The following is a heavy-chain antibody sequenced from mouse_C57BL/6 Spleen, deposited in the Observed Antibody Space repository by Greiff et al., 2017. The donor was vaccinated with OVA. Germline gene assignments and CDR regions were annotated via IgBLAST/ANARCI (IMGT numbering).Heavy chain of an antibody. D-gene: IGHD2-3*01. J-gene: IGHJ2*01. CDR3: ARTYDGPFDY. CDR1: GYTFTDYY. V-gene: IGHV1-26*01. CDR2: INPNNGGT. Sequence: EVQLQQSGPELVKPGASVKISCKASGYTFTDYYMNWVKQSHGKSLEWIGDINPNNGGTSYNQKFKGKATLTVDKSSSTAYMELRSLTSEDSAVYYCARTYDGPFDYWGQGTTLTVSS.